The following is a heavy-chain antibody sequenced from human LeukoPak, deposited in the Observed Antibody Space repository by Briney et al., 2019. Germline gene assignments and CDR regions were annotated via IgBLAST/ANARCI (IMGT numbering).Heavy chain of an antibody. CDR3: ARSLTWLANFDY. CDR2: INHSGST. V-gene: IGHV4-34*01. D-gene: IGHD5-12*01. CDR1: GGSFSGYY. J-gene: IGHJ4*02. Sequence: SETLSLTCAVYGGSFSGYYWSWIRQPPGKGLEWIGEINHSGSTNYNPSLKSRVTISADTSKNQFSLKLSSVTAADTAVYYCARSLTWLANFDYWGQGTLVTVSS.